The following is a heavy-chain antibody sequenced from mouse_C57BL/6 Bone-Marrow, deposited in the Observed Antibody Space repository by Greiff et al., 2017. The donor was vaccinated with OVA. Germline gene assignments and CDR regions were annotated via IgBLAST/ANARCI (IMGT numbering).Heavy chain of an antibody. Sequence: QVQLQQPGAELVMPGASVKLSCKASGYTFTSYWMHWVKQRPGQGLEWIGEIDPSDSYTNYNQKFKGKSTLTVDKSSSTAYMQLSSLTSEDSAVYYCARGHYSKYVDYAMDYWGQGTSVTVSS. CDR3: ARGHYSKYVDYAMDY. CDR2: IDPSDSYT. V-gene: IGHV1-69*01. CDR1: GYTFTSYW. D-gene: IGHD2-5*01. J-gene: IGHJ4*01.